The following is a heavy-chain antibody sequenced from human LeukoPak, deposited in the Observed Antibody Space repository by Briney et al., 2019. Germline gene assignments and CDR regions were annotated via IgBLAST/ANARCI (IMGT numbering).Heavy chain of an antibody. D-gene: IGHD2-15*01. J-gene: IGHJ3*02. V-gene: IGHV1-46*01. Sequence: EASVKVSCKASGYTFTSYYMHWVRQAPGQGLEWMGIINPSGGSTSYAQKFQGRVNMTRDTSTSTVYMELSSLRSEDTAVYYCARDGRQVEVGPYSSDIWGQGTMVTVSS. CDR1: GYTFTSYY. CDR3: ARDGRQVEVGPYSSDI. CDR2: INPSGGST.